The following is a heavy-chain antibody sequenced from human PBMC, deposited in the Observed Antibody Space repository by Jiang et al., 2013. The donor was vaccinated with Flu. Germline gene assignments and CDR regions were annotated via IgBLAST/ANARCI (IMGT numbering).Heavy chain of an antibody. CDR2: VHDSGST. CDR3: ATARAPEVVAYYFDS. CDR1: GDSVTRYY. Sequence: LVKPSETLSLICSVSGDSVTRYYWNWLRQPPGKGLEWIGYVHDSGSTDYNSSLKSRVTISLDKSKKQFSLKLSSVTAADTAVYYCATARAPEVVAYYFDSWGRGTLVTVSS. D-gene: IGHD2-15*01. V-gene: IGHV4-59*02. J-gene: IGHJ4*02.